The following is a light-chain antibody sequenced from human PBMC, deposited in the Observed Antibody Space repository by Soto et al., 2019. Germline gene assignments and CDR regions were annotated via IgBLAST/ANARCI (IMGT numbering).Light chain of an antibody. Sequence: DIVMTQSPDSLAVSLGESATINCTSSQSILYSSNNENYLAWYQQKPGQPPQQLLYWASTRESGVPDRFSGSGSGKDFTLTISSLQAEDVAFYYWQQNHIPRTFGQGTKVQSK. CDR3: QQNHIPRT. CDR2: WAS. CDR1: QSILYSSNNENY. J-gene: IGKJ1*01. V-gene: IGKV4-1*01.